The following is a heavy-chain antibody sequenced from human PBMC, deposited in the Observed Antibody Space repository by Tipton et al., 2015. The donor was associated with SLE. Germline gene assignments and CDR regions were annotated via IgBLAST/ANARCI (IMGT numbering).Heavy chain of an antibody. V-gene: IGHV3-7*03. CDR3: ARGDYGAFQYFQH. J-gene: IGHJ1*01. Sequence: SLRLSCAASGFTFSSYWMSWVRQAPGKGLEWVANIKQDGSEKYYVDSVKGRFTISRDNAKNSLYLQMNSLRAEDTAVYYCARGDYGAFQYFQHWGQGTLVTVSS. CDR2: IKQDGSEK. CDR1: GFTFSSYW. D-gene: IGHD4-17*01.